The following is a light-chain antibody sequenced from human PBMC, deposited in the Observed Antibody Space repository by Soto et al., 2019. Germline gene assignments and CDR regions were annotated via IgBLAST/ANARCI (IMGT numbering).Light chain of an antibody. CDR2: DAS. J-gene: IGKJ4*01. CDR3: QQFNNYPLLT. V-gene: IGKV1D-13*01. Sequence: AIQLTQSPSSLSASVGDRVTITCRASQGISSALAWYQQKPGKAPKLLIYDASSLEGGVPSRFSGSGSGTDFTLTISSLQPEDFATYYCQQFNNYPLLTFGGGTKVEIK. CDR1: QGISSA.